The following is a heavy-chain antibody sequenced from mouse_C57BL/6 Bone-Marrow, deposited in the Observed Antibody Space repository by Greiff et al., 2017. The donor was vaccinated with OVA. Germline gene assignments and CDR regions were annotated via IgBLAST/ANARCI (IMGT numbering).Heavy chain of an antibody. CDR3: AMEAHYYGSCPKAKDD. D-gene: IGHD1-1*01. CDR1: GYTFTSYW. CDR2: IHPSDSDT. V-gene: IGHV1-74*01. Sequence: QVQLQQPGAELVKPGASVKVSCTASGYTFTSYWMHWVKQRPGQGLEWIGRIHPSDSDTNYNQKFKGKATLTVDKSSSTAYMLLRSLTSEDSAVFDCAMEAHYYGSCPKAKDDWGKGTSVTAAS. J-gene: IGHJ4*01.